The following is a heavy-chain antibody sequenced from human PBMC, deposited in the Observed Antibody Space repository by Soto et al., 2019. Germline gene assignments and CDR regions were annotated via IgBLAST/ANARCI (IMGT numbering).Heavy chain of an antibody. CDR1: GGSFSGYY. CDR2: INHSGST. J-gene: IGHJ5*02. CDR3: ARGLRYSWFGP. V-gene: IGHV4-34*01. Sequence: QVQLQQWGAGLLKPSETLSVTCAVYGGSFSGYYWSWIRQPPGKGLAWSGEINHSGSTNYNPPLESRVTISVGTSENQFSLKLSSVTAADTAVYYCARGLRYSWFGPWGQGTLVTVSS. D-gene: IGHD2-15*01.